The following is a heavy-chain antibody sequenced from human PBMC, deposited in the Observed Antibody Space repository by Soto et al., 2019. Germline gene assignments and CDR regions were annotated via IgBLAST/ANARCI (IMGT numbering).Heavy chain of an antibody. CDR2: IYPGDSDT. Sequence: GESLKISCKGSGYSFTSYWIGWVRQMPGKGLEWMGIIYPGDSDTRYSPSFQGQVTISADKSISTAYLQWSSLKASDTAMYYCARHIRLYRPGDYVDDYYYYMDVWGKGTTVTVSS. D-gene: IGHD4-17*01. V-gene: IGHV5-51*01. CDR3: ARHIRLYRPGDYVDDYYYYMDV. CDR1: GYSFTSYW. J-gene: IGHJ6*03.